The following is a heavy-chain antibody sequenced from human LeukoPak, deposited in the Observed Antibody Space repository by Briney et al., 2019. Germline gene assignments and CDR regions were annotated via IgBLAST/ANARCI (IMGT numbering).Heavy chain of an antibody. D-gene: IGHD1-26*01. CDR3: ASARLVGATRGAFDI. CDR2: IYYSGST. Sequence: SETLSLTCTVSGGSISNYYWSWIRQPPGKGLEWIGYIYYSGSTNYNPSLKSRVTISVDTSKNQFSLKLSSVTAADTAVYYCASARLVGATRGAFDIWGQGTMVTVSS. V-gene: IGHV4-59*01. CDR1: GGSISNYY. J-gene: IGHJ3*02.